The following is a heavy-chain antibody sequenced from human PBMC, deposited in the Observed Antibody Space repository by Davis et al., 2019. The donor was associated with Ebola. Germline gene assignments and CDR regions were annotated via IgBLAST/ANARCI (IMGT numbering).Heavy chain of an antibody. V-gene: IGHV4-34*01. Sequence: SETLSLTFAVYGGSFSGYYWSWIRQPPGKGLEWIGEINHSGSTNYNPSLKSRVTISVDTSKNQFSLKLSSVTAADTAVYYCARGTVTTLGDYWGQGTMVTVSS. CDR1: GGSFSGYY. CDR2: INHSGST. D-gene: IGHD4-11*01. CDR3: ARGTVTTLGDY. J-gene: IGHJ4*02.